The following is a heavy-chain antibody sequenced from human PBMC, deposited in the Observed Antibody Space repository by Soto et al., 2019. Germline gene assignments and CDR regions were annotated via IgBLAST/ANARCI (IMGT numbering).Heavy chain of an antibody. Sequence: DVQLLESGGGLVQPGGSLRLSCEATGFTFSSYSMSWVRQAPGKGLEWVSAISGSGGSTYYADSVEGRFTISRDNSKNTLYLQMNSLRAEDTAVYYCAKDLTTMIIVVMSDGMDVWGQGTTVSVSS. CDR2: ISGSGGST. J-gene: IGHJ6*02. CDR1: GFTFSSYS. CDR3: AKDLTTMIIVVMSDGMDV. V-gene: IGHV3-23*01. D-gene: IGHD3-22*01.